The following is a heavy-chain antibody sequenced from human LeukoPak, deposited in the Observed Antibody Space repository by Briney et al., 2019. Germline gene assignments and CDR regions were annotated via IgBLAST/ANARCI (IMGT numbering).Heavy chain of an antibody. Sequence: SETLSLTCTVSGGSISSSSYYWGWIRQPPGKGLEWIGRIYTSGSTNYNPSLKSRVTISVDTSKNQFSLRLSSVTAADTAVYYCARDRGDFWSGYYILDYWGQGTLVTVSS. CDR1: GGSISSSSYY. CDR3: ARDRGDFWSGYYILDY. J-gene: IGHJ4*02. CDR2: IYTSGST. V-gene: IGHV4-39*07. D-gene: IGHD3-3*01.